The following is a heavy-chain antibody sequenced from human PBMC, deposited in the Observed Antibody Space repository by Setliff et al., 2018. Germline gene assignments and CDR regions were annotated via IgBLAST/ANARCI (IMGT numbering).Heavy chain of an antibody. CDR2: ISSSGSNI. V-gene: IGHV3-11*04. J-gene: IGHJ4*02. CDR3: ARGSRGWSWDY. D-gene: IGHD6-19*01. CDR1: GFLFKDYY. Sequence: GGSLRLSCAASGFLFKDYYMTWIRQAPGKGLEWLSYISSSGSNILYADSVKGRFTISRDNAKNSLFLQMNSLRAEETAVYYCARGSRGWSWDYWDQGTVVTVSS.